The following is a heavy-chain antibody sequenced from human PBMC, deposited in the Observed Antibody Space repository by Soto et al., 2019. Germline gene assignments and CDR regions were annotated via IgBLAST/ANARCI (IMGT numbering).Heavy chain of an antibody. CDR1: GGSISSGDYY. Sequence: QVQLQESGPGLVKPSQTLSLTCTVSGGSISSGDYYWSWIRQPPGKGLEWIGYIYYSGSTYYNPSLKSRVTISVDTSKNQFSLKLSSVTAADTAVYYCAREGFLGYCSGGSCRGWFDPWGQGTLVTVSS. V-gene: IGHV4-30-4*01. J-gene: IGHJ5*02. D-gene: IGHD2-15*01. CDR2: IYYSGST. CDR3: AREGFLGYCSGGSCRGWFDP.